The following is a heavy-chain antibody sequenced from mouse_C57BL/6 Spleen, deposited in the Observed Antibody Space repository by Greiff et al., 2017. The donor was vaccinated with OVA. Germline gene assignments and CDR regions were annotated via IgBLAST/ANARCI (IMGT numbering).Heavy chain of an antibody. CDR1: GYTFTSYW. Sequence: QVQLKQPGAELVRPGSSVKLSCKASGYTFTSYWMHWVKQRPIQGLEWIGNIDPSDSETHYNPKFKDKATLTVDKSSSTAYMQLSSLTSEDSAVYYCARGGSSGYYAMDYWGQGTSVTVSS. J-gene: IGHJ4*01. CDR2: IDPSDSET. D-gene: IGHD3-2*02. V-gene: IGHV1-52*01. CDR3: ARGGSSGYYAMDY.